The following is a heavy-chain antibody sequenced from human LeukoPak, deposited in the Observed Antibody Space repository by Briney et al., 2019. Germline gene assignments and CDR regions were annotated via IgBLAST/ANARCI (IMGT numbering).Heavy chain of an antibody. V-gene: IGHV1-18*01. Sequence: ASVKVSCKASGYTFTSYGINWVRQAPGQGLEWMGWISAYNGNTNYAQKLQGRVTTTTDTSTSTAYMELRSLRSDDTAVYYCARVAGDSSWYGWFDPWGQGTLVTVSS. CDR3: ARVAGDSSWYGWFDP. CDR2: ISAYNGNT. D-gene: IGHD6-13*01. CDR1: GYTFTSYG. J-gene: IGHJ5*02.